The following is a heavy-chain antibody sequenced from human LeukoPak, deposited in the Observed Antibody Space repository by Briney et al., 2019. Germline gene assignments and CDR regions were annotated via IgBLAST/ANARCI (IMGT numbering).Heavy chain of an antibody. J-gene: IGHJ4*02. CDR2: ISKDGSDK. CDR3: ARDYWWNYDY. CDR1: GFTFSDYA. D-gene: IGHD1-7*01. Sequence: RSLRLSCAASGFTFSDYAMHWVRQAPGKGLEWVAVISKDGSDKYYPGSVRGRFTISRDNSKNTIYLQMDSLRAEDTAIYYCARDYWWNYDYWGQGTLVTVSS. V-gene: IGHV3-30-3*01.